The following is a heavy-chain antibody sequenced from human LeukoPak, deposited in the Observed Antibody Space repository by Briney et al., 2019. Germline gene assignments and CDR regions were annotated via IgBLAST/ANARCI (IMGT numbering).Heavy chain of an antibody. CDR3: ARKGVSDLYYFDS. Sequence: SETLSLTCTVSGGSISSYYWSWIRQPPGKGLEWKGNIYYSGSTNYNSSLKSRVTISVDTSKNQISLKLRSVTAADTAVYYCARKGVSDLYYFDSWGQRTLVTVSS. V-gene: IGHV4-59*08. D-gene: IGHD3-16*01. CDR2: IYYSGST. J-gene: IGHJ4*02. CDR1: GGSISSYY.